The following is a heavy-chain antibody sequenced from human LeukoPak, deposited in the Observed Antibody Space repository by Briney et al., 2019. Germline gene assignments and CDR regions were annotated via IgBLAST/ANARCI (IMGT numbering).Heavy chain of an antibody. Sequence: SGGSLRLSCAASGFIFSSYGMHWVRQAAGKGLEWVAVISYDGSNKYYADSVKGRFTISRDNSKNTLYLQMNSLRAEDTAVYYCAKDRAFVSGAFDIWGQGTMVTVSS. CDR1: GFIFSSYG. D-gene: IGHD3-10*01. V-gene: IGHV3-30*18. J-gene: IGHJ3*02. CDR2: ISYDGSNK. CDR3: AKDRAFVSGAFDI.